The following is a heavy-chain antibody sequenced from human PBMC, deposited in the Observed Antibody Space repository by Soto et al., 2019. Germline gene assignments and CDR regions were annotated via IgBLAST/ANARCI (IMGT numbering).Heavy chain of an antibody. CDR3: TRASAGLGYCSGGSCYFDYYYGMDV. CDR1: GFTFGDYA. Sequence: PGGSLRLSCTASGFTFGDYAMGWFRQAPGKGLEWVGFIRSKAYGGTTEYAASVKGRFTISRDDSKSIAYLQMNSLKTEDTAVYYCTRASAGLGYCSGGSCYFDYYYGMDVWGQGTTVTVSS. V-gene: IGHV3-49*03. J-gene: IGHJ6*02. D-gene: IGHD2-15*01. CDR2: IRSKAYGGTT.